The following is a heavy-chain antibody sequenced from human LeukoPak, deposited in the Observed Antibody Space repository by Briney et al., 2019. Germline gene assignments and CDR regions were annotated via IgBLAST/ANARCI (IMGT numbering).Heavy chain of an antibody. D-gene: IGHD5-24*01. CDR3: ARDQGYNYYYYYGMDV. Sequence: GGSLRLSRAASGFTVSSNYMSWVRQAPGKGLEWVSVIYSGGSTYYADSVKGRFTISRDNSKNTLYLQMNSLRAEDTAVYYCARDQGYNYYYYYGMDVWGQGTTVTVSS. CDR1: GFTVSSNY. CDR2: IYSGGST. V-gene: IGHV3-53*01. J-gene: IGHJ6*02.